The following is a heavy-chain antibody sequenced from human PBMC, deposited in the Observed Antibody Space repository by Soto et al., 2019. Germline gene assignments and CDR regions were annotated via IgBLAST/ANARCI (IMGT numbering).Heavy chain of an antibody. V-gene: IGHV4-30-2*01. J-gene: IGHJ4*02. D-gene: IGHD5-12*01. CDR3: AAGGGLPRYY. CDR2: IYHSGST. Sequence: QLQLQESGSGLVKPSQTLSLTCAVSGGSISSGGYSWSWIRQPPGKGLEWIGYIYHSGSTYYNPSVKSLVTISVDRSKNQFSVKLSSVTAADTAVYYCAAGGGLPRYYWGQGTLVTVSS. CDR1: GGSISSGGYS.